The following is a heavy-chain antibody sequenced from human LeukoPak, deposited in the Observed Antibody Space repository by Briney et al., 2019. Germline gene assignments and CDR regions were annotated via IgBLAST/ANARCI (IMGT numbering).Heavy chain of an antibody. CDR2: ISGSGGST. CDR1: GFTFSSYA. Sequence: GGSLRLSCAASGFTFSSYAMSWVRQAPGKGLEWVSAISGSGGSTYYADSVKGRFTISRDNSKNTLYLQMNSLRAEDTAVYYCAKEARIQLWFPNYFDYWGQGTLVTVSS. D-gene: IGHD5-18*01. V-gene: IGHV3-23*01. CDR3: AKEARIQLWFPNYFDY. J-gene: IGHJ4*02.